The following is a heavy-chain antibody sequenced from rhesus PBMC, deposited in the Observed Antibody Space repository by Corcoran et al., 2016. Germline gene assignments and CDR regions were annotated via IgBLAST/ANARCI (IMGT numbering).Heavy chain of an antibody. Sequence: QVQLQESGPGVVKPSETLSLTCAVSGGSISDSYRWSWIRQPPGKGLEWIGDIYGSRTSTNSTPSLKGRVTISKDTSKNQFSLKLRSVTAADTAVFYCARRGVDAFDFWGQGLRVTVSS. CDR1: GGSISDSYR. CDR3: ARRGVDAFDF. J-gene: IGHJ3*01. CDR2: IYGSRTST. V-gene: IGHV4S10*01. D-gene: IGHD3-34*01.